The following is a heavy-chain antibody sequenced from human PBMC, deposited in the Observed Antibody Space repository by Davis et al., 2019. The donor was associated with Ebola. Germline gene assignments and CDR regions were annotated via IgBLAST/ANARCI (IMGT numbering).Heavy chain of an antibody. CDR3: AREGHSSGIAPDFDY. D-gene: IGHD3-22*01. J-gene: IGHJ4*02. CDR2: TSHDENTK. CDR1: GFSLSTSI. Sequence: PGGSLRPSCAASGFSLSTSIMHWVRQAPGKGLEWVAVTSHDENTKMYDDSVKGRFTISRDNSKNTVVLEMSSLRPEDTAVYFCAREGHSSGIAPDFDYWGQGTLVTVSS. V-gene: IGHV3-30-3*01.